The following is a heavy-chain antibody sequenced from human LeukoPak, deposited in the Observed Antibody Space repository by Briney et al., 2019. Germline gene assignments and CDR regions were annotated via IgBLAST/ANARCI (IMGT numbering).Heavy chain of an antibody. V-gene: IGHV3-30*18. Sequence: GGSLRLSYAASGFTFSSYGMHWVRQAPGKGLEWVAVISYDGSNKYYADSVKGRFTISRDNSKNTLYLQMNSLRAEDTAVYYCAKDLRGYCSSTSCYAADYWGQGTLVTVSS. D-gene: IGHD2-2*01. J-gene: IGHJ4*02. CDR2: ISYDGSNK. CDR3: AKDLRGYCSSTSCYAADY. CDR1: GFTFSSYG.